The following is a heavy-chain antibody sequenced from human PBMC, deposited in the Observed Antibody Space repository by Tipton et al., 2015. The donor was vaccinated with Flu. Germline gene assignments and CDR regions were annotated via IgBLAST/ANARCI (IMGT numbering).Heavy chain of an antibody. Sequence: SLRLSCAASGFTFGSSEMNWVRQAPGKGLEWLSYINVDSSAIHYADSVRGRFTISRDNAKNSLYLQMNSLRAEDTAVYYCARGKISSRLNSLDAWGQGTLVTVSS. J-gene: IGHJ5*02. CDR1: GFTFGSSE. CDR2: INVDSSAI. V-gene: IGHV3-48*03. D-gene: IGHD1-7*01. CDR3: ARGKISSRLNSLDA.